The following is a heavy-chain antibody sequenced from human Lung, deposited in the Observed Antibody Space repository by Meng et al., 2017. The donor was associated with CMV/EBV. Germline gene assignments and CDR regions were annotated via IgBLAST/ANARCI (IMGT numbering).Heavy chain of an antibody. CDR3: ARGGMGLDY. CDR2: TYYRSKWYN. V-gene: IGHV6-1*01. Sequence: QVKLQQSGQRLLKPSQPLSLTSSISGDSVSRNSAACNWIRQFPSRGLEWLGRTYYRSKWYNDYAVSVKSRITINPDTSKNQFSLQLNSVTPEDTAVYYCARGGMGLDYWGQGTLVTVSS. CDR1: GDSVSRNSAA. D-gene: IGHD3-16*01. J-gene: IGHJ4*02.